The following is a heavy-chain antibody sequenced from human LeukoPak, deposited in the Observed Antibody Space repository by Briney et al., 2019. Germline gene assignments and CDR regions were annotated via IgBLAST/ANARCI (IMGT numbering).Heavy chain of an antibody. CDR3: ARALDYGDYAVDY. J-gene: IGHJ4*02. V-gene: IGHV4-59*01. D-gene: IGHD4-17*01. CDR2: IYYSGST. Sequence: NTSETLSLTCTVSGGSISSYYWSWIRQPPGKGLEWIGYIYYSGSTNYNPSLKSRVTISVDTSKNQFSLKLSSVTAADTAVYYCARALDYGDYAVDYWGQGTLVTVSS. CDR1: GGSISSYY.